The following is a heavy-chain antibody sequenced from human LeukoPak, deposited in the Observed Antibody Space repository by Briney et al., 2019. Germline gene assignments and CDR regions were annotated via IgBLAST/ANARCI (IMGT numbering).Heavy chain of an antibody. V-gene: IGHV1-69*06. Sequence: SVKVSCKASGGTFSSYAISWVRQAPGQGLEWMGGIIPIFGTANYAQKFQGRVTITPDKSTSTAYMELSSLRSEDTAVYYCAFSSSWYGGYYFDYWGQGTLVTVSS. CDR1: GGTFSSYA. CDR2: IIPIFGTA. D-gene: IGHD6-13*01. CDR3: AFSSSWYGGYYFDY. J-gene: IGHJ4*02.